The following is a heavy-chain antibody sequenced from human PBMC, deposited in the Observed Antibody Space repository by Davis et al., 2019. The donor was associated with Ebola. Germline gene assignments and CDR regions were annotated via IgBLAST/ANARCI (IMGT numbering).Heavy chain of an antibody. V-gene: IGHV3-23*01. J-gene: IGHJ4*02. Sequence: PGGSLRLSCAASGFTFNNYAMSWVRQAPEKGLERVSVVSAPGVVTYYADSVKGRFTISRDNSKNTVHLQMNNLGDDDSAIYYCARGGYSTQGPDYWGQGTLVTVSS. CDR2: VSAPGVVT. D-gene: IGHD6-13*01. CDR1: GFTFNNYA. CDR3: ARGGYSTQGPDY.